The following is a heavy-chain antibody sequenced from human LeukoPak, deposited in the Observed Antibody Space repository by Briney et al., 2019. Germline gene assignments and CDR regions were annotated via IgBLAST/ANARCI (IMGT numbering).Heavy chain of an antibody. CDR3: ARGLSGGFDY. D-gene: IGHD1-26*01. CDR2: INTDGSST. V-gene: IGHV3-74*01. Sequence: QAGGSLRLSCAASGFTFSSNWMHWLRQAPGRGLVWVSRINTDGSSTSYADSVRGRFTISRDNAKNTLYLQMNSLRAEDTAVYYCARGLSGGFDYWGQGTLVTVSS. J-gene: IGHJ4*02. CDR1: GFTFSSNW.